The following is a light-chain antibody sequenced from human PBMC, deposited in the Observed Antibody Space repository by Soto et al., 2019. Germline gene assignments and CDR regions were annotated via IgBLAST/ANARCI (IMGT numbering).Light chain of an antibody. CDR2: DAS. CDR1: KDIKKN. J-gene: IGKJ2*01. CDR3: EQYDVLPYA. Sequence: DIQMTQSPSSLSASVGDRISITCRARKDIKKNLNWLQQRPGTAPKLLIYDASNLETGVSSRYSGRESWTYFTLIINNLQPEDIATYYCEQYDVLPYAFGQGTKVEI. V-gene: IGKV1-33*01.